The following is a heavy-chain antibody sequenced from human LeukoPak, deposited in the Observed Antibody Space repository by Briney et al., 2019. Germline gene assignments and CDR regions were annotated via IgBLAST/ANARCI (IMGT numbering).Heavy chain of an antibody. Sequence: GGSLRLSCAASGFTFSSYWMHWVRQAPGKGLEWVSAISNSGGSTYYADSVKGRFTISRDNSKNTLYLQMNSLRAEDTAVYYCAKGFLGNIDYWGQGTLVTVSS. CDR3: AKGFLGNIDY. J-gene: IGHJ4*02. CDR1: GFTFSSYW. V-gene: IGHV3-23*01. CDR2: ISNSGGST. D-gene: IGHD1/OR15-1a*01.